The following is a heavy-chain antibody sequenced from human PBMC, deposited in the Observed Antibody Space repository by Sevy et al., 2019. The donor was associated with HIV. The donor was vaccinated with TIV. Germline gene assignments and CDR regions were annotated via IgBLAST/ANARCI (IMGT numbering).Heavy chain of an antibody. Sequence: GGSLRLSCAASGFSFSSYGMHWVRQAPGKGLEWVALIWFDGSNSYYADSVKGRCTISRDTSKNTVYLQMNSLRAEDTAVYYCARDHEFYDYGDYGPTFFPDYWGQGNLVTVSS. CDR2: IWFDGSNS. CDR1: GFSFSSYG. J-gene: IGHJ4*02. V-gene: IGHV3-33*01. CDR3: ARDHEFYDYGDYGPTFFPDY. D-gene: IGHD4-17*01.